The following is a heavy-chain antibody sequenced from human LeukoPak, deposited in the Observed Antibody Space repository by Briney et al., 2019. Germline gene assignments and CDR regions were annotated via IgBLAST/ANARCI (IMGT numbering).Heavy chain of an antibody. D-gene: IGHD6-13*01. CDR3: AKDASGIAAAGTSRFDP. CDR2: ISGSGGST. CDR1: GFTFSSYA. Sequence: GGSLRLSCAASGFTFSSYAMSWVRQAPGKGLEWVSAISGSGGSTYYADSVKGRFTISRDNSKNTLYLQMNSLRAEDTAVYYCAKDASGIAAAGTSRFDPWGQGTLVTVSS. J-gene: IGHJ5*02. V-gene: IGHV3-23*01.